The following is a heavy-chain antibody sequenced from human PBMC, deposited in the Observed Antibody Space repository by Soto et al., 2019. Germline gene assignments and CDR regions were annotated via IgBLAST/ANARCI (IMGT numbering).Heavy chain of an antibody. CDR1: GGSISSSSYY. D-gene: IGHD3-10*01. CDR2: IYYSGST. J-gene: IGHJ4*02. Sequence: SETLSLTCTVSGGSISSSSYYWGWIRQPPGKGLEWIGSIYYSGSTYYNPSLKSRVTISVDTSKNQFSLKLSSVTAADTAVYYCARSVRLATYYFDYWGQGTLVTVSS. CDR3: ARSVRLATYYFDY. V-gene: IGHV4-39*01.